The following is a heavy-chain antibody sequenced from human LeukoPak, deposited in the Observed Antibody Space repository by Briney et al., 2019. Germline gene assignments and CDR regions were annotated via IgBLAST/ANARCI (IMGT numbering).Heavy chain of an antibody. CDR1: GGSFSGYY. Sequence: SETLSLTWAVYGGSFSGYYWSWIRQPPGKGLEWIGEINHSGSTNYNPSLKSRVTISVDTSKNQFSLKLSSVTAADTAVYYCARGRGGYWGQGTLVTVSS. CDR2: INHSGST. J-gene: IGHJ4*02. D-gene: IGHD3-10*01. CDR3: ARGRGGY. V-gene: IGHV4-34*01.